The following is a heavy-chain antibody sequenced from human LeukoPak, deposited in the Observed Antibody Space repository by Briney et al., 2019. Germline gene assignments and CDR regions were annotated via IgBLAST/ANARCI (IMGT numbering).Heavy chain of an antibody. CDR3: ARAYFDRSGHD. Sequence: GGSLRLSCVASGLTFSSYWMSWVRQAPGKGLEWVANIKQDGSETYYVDSVKGRFTISRDNAKNSLYLQMSSLRAEDTAVYYCARAYFDRSGHDWGQGTLVTVSS. CDR2: IKQDGSET. V-gene: IGHV3-7*01. D-gene: IGHD3-22*01. J-gene: IGHJ4*01. CDR1: GLTFSSYW.